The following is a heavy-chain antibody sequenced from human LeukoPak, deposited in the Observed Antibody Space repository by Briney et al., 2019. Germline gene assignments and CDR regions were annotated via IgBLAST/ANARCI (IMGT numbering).Heavy chain of an antibody. CDR1: GFTFSGSA. Sequence: GGSLRLSCAASGFTFSGSAIHWVRQASGKGLEWVGRIRSKANSYATANAASVKGRFTISRDDSKNTAYLQMNSLKTEDTAVYYCTRHDRGNFLAYYYDSSGSDWGQGTLVTVSS. CDR3: TRHDRGNFLAYYYDSSGSD. J-gene: IGHJ4*02. CDR2: IRSKANSYAT. D-gene: IGHD3-22*01. V-gene: IGHV3-73*01.